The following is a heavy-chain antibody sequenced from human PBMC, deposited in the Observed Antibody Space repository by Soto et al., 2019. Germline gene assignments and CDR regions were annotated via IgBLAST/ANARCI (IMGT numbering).Heavy chain of an antibody. Sequence: VQLVESGGGVVQPGRSLRLSCAASGFTFSSYGMHWVRQAPGKGLEWVAVIWSDGSNKYYAESVKGRFTISRDNSKNTLYLQMNSLRAEDTAVYYCARYYYDSSGYYPLWGQGTLVTVSS. CDR2: IWSDGSNK. D-gene: IGHD3-22*01. V-gene: IGHV3-33*01. CDR1: GFTFSSYG. J-gene: IGHJ4*02. CDR3: ARYYYDSSGYYPL.